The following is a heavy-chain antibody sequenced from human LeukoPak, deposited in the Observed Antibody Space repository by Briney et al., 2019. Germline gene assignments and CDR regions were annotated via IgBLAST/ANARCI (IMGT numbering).Heavy chain of an antibody. CDR2: MNPNSGNT. Sequence: ASVKVPCKASGYTFTSYDINWVRQATGQGLEWMGWMNPNSGNTGYAQKFQGRDTMTRNTSISTAYMELSGLRSEDTAVYYCARELYYDSSGYSDYWGQGTLVTVSS. J-gene: IGHJ4*02. CDR3: ARELYYDSSGYSDY. V-gene: IGHV1-8*01. D-gene: IGHD3-22*01. CDR1: GYTFTSYD.